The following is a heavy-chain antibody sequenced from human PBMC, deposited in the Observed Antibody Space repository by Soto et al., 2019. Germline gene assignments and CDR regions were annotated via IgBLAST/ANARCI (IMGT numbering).Heavy chain of an antibody. CDR3: ARDLISRRVYWYFDL. V-gene: IGHV3-48*04. D-gene: IGHD2-15*01. CDR2: ISSSGSTI. J-gene: IGHJ2*01. Sequence: QVVESGGGLVQPGGSLRLSCAASGFTFSAYSMNWARQAPGKGLEWVSYISSSGSTIYYADSVKGRFTISRDNAKNSLYLQMNSLRAEDTAVYYCARDLISRRVYWYFDLWGRGTLVTVSS. CDR1: GFTFSAYS.